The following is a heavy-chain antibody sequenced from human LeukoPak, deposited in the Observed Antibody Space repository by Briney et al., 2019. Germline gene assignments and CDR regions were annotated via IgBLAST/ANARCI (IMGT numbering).Heavy chain of an antibody. D-gene: IGHD5-12*01. Sequence: GSTNYNPSTNYNPSLKSRVTISVDTSKNQFSLKLSSVTAADTAVYFCARGGVTTIAQYDYWGQGTLVTVPS. J-gene: IGHJ4*02. CDR3: ARGGVTTIAQYDY. V-gene: IGHV4-59*09. CDR2: TNYNPST.